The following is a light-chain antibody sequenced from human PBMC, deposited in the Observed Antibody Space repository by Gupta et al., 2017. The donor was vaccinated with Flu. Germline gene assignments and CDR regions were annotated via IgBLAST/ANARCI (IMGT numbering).Light chain of an antibody. CDR3: QSYDSSLNGRV. Sequence: QSVLTPPPSVSGAPGQRVTISCTGTSSNIGAGYDVHWYQQLPGTAPQLLIYGNTKRPSGVPDRFSGSKSDTSASLAISGLQAEDEADYFCQSYDSSLNGRVFGTGTKVTVL. CDR2: GNT. CDR1: SSNIGAGYD. J-gene: IGLJ1*01. V-gene: IGLV1-40*01.